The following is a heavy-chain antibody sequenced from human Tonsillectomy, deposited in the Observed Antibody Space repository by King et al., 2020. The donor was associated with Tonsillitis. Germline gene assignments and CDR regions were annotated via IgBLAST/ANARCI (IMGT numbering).Heavy chain of an antibody. CDR2: INPSGGST. J-gene: IGHJ5*02. V-gene: IGHV1-46*03. Sequence: QLVQSGAEVKKPGASVKGSCKASGYTFTSYYMHWVRQAPGQGLEWMGIINPSGGSTSYAQKFQGRVTMTRDTSTSTVYMELSSLRSEDTAVYYCAREAIVVVPAAINWFDPWGQGTLVTVSS. CDR3: AREAIVVVPAAINWFDP. D-gene: IGHD2-2*01. CDR1: GYTFTSYY.